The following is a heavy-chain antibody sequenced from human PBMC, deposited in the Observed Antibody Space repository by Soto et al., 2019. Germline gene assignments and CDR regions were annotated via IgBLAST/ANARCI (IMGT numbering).Heavy chain of an antibody. CDR2: IKPDGSEQ. CDR3: SRVPWTAALYSCPTPLFSDS. Sequence: GGSLRISCAASGFSLWSDLVNWVRQAPGKGLEWVATIKPDGSEQDYVESVKGRFTTSRDNAKNSVHLQMNSLRAEDTAVYYCSRVPWTAALYSCPTPLFSDS. J-gene: IGHJ5*01. V-gene: IGHV3-7*01. CDR1: GFSLWSDL. D-gene: IGHD6-6*01.